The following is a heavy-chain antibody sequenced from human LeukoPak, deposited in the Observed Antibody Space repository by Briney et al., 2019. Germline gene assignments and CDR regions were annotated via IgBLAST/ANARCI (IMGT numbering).Heavy chain of an antibody. CDR3: AKGAGPPWFDP. Sequence: SQTLSLTCTVSGASISSDTYFWSWIRQPAGKGLEWIGRISSTGRTDYNPSLTSRVTISVDTSKNQLSMKLSSVTAADTAVYYCAKGAGPPWFDPWGQGTLVTVSS. J-gene: IGHJ5*02. V-gene: IGHV4-61*02. D-gene: IGHD6-19*01. CDR2: ISSTGRT. CDR1: GASISSDTYF.